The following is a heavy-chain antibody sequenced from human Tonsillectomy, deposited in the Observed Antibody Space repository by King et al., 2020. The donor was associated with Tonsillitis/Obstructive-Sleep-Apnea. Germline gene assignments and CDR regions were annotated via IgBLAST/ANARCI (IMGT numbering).Heavy chain of an antibody. CDR1: GDSISSYY. J-gene: IGHJ4*02. CDR3: ARHVQLGHFDY. Sequence: QLQESGPGLVKPSATLSLTCTVSGDSISSYYWSWIRQPPGKGLELIGYVYYSGNTNYNHALKSRVTISVDTSKNQFSLKLSSVTAADPAVYYGARHVQLGHFDYWGQGTLVTVSS. CDR2: VYYSGNT. V-gene: IGHV4-59*08. D-gene: IGHD1-1*01.